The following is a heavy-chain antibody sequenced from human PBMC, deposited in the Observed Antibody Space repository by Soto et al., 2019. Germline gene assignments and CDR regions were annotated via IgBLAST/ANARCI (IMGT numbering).Heavy chain of an antibody. CDR3: ARRGSGRDYDY. D-gene: IGHD1-26*01. J-gene: IGHJ4*02. V-gene: IGHV3-23*01. CDR1: GFTFRSYA. Sequence: EVQLLEPGGGLVQPGGSLRLPCAASGFTFRSYAMNWVRQAPGKGLEWVSVISGSGDSTYYADCVKGRFTISRDNSKNTMYLQMNSLRAEETAVYYCARRGSGRDYDYWGQGTLGTVSS. CDR2: ISGSGDST.